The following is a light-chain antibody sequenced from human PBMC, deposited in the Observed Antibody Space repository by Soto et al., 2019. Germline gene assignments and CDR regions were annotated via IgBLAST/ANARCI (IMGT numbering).Light chain of an antibody. CDR3: QQYGSSPWT. Sequence: ETVLTQSPGTLSLSPGERATLSCGASKTIRSNYLAWYRQTPGQAPRLLIYGASNRATGIADRFSGSGSGTVFTLIISRLQPEDFALYYCQQYGSSPWTFGQGTTVEIK. CDR2: GAS. CDR1: KTIRSNY. V-gene: IGKV3-20*01. J-gene: IGKJ1*01.